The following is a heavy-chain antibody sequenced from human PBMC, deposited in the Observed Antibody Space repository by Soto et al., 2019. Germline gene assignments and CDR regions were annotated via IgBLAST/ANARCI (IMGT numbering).Heavy chain of an antibody. CDR1: GYTFTSYG. CDR3: ARPLGGYYNYYYYYGMDV. V-gene: IGHV1-69*13. J-gene: IGHJ6*02. CDR2: IIPIFGTA. D-gene: IGHD3-3*01. Sequence: GASVKVSCKASGYTFTSYGISWVRQAPGQGLEWMGGIIPIFGTANYAQKFQGRVTITADESTSTAYMELSSLRSEDTAVYYCARPLGGYYNYYYYYGMDVWGQGTTVTVSS.